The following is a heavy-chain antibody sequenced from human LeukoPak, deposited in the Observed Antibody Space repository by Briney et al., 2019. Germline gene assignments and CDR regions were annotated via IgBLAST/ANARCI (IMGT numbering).Heavy chain of an antibody. CDR1: GGSFSGYY. CDR3: ARGPTYYYDSSGYSFFFQH. J-gene: IGHJ1*01. CDR2: INHSGST. Sequence: SETLSLTCAVYGGSFSGYYWSWIRQPPGKGLEWIGEINHSGSTNYNPSLKSRVTISVDTSTNQFSLKLSSVTAADSAVYSCARGPTYYYDSSGYSFFFQHWGQGTLVTVSS. V-gene: IGHV4-34*01. D-gene: IGHD3-22*01.